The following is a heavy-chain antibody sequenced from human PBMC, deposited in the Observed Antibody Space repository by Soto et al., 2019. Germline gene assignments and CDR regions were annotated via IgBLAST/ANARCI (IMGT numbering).Heavy chain of an antibody. CDR2: IYYSGST. CDR1: GGTISSGGYY. Sequence: SETLSLTCTLSGGTISSGGYYWSWIRQPPGKGLEWIGYIYYSGSTYYNPSLKSRVTISVDTSKNQFSLKPSSVTAADTAVYYCAREVYDYVWGSYRPGPFDYWGQGTLVTVSS. J-gene: IGHJ4*02. CDR3: AREVYDYVWGSYRPGPFDY. D-gene: IGHD3-16*02. V-gene: IGHV4-31*03.